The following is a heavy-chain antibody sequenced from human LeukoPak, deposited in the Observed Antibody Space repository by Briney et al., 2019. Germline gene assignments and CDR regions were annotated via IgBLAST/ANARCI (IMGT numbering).Heavy chain of an antibody. CDR2: IYYRGST. Sequence: PSETLSLTCSVSGGSVSSYYWSWIRQPPGKGLEWIGYIYYRGSTDYNPSLKSQVTLSVDTSKNQFSLKLSSVTAADTAVYYCATVDTTMGKDSWGQGTLVTVSS. V-gene: IGHV4-59*08. J-gene: IGHJ4*02. CDR1: GGSVSSYY. D-gene: IGHD5-18*01. CDR3: ATVDTTMGKDS.